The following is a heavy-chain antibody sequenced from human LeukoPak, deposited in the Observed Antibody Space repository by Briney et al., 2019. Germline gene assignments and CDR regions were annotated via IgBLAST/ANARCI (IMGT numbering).Heavy chain of an antibody. D-gene: IGHD6-19*01. CDR3: ATDSAVAGLYWYFDL. CDR1: GYTLTELS. CDR2: FDPEDGET. J-gene: IGHJ2*01. Sequence: ASVKVSCKVSGYTLTELSMHWVRQAPGKGLEWMGGFDPEDGETIYAQKFQGRVTMTEDTSTDTAYMELSSLRSEDTAVYYCATDSAVAGLYWYFDLWGRGTLVTVSS. V-gene: IGHV1-24*01.